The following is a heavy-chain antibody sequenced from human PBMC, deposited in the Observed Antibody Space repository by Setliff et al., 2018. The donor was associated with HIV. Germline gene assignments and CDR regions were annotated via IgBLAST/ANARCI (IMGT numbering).Heavy chain of an antibody. CDR2: IYTSGST. D-gene: IGHD6-13*01. Sequence: PSETLSLTCTVSGGSISSGSYYWSWIRQPAGKGLEWIGRIYTSGSTNYNPSLKSRVTISVDTSKNQFSLKLSSVTAADTAVYYCARWGGGYSSSSYAFDIWGQGTMVTVSS. J-gene: IGHJ3*02. CDR3: ARWGGGYSSSSYAFDI. V-gene: IGHV4-61*02. CDR1: GGSISSGSYY.